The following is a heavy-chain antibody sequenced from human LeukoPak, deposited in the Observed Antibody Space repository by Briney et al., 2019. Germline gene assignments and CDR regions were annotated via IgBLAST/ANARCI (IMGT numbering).Heavy chain of an antibody. CDR3: AREIRNLGYCSSTSCTDYYYMDV. CDR2: INSKSGGP. D-gene: IGHD2-2*01. J-gene: IGHJ6*03. CDR1: GYTFTDYY. Sequence: ASVKVSCKTSGYTFTDYYIHWVRQAPGQGLEWMGWINSKSGGPKYAQRFQGRVTMTRDTSISTVYMELNTLISDDTAVYYCAREIRNLGYCSSTSCTDYYYMDVWGKGTTVTISS. V-gene: IGHV1-2*02.